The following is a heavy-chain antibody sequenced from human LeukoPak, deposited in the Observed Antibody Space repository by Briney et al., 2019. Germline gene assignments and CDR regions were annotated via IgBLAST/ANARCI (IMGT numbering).Heavy chain of an antibody. J-gene: IGHJ4*02. CDR2: ISAYKGNT. V-gene: IGHV1-18*01. D-gene: IGHD6-19*01. CDR1: GYTFTSYG. CDR3: ARQKGSSGWYGEVDY. Sequence: ASVKVSCKASGYTFTSYGISWVRQAPGQGLEWMGWISAYKGNTNYAQKLQGRVTMTTDTSTSTAYMELRSLRSDDTAVYYCARQKGSSGWYGEVDYWGQGTLVTVSS.